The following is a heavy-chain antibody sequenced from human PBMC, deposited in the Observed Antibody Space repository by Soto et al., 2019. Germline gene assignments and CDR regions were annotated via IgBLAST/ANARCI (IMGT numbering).Heavy chain of an antibody. J-gene: IGHJ6*02. CDR3: SLWGFRDENNSKYNSSGMDV. D-gene: IGHD1-1*01. V-gene: IGHV1-69*01. CDR1: GGTFNRYT. Sequence: VQLVQSGAEVKKPGSSVKLSCKASGGTFNRYTISWVRQAPGQGLEWMGGITPIFGTANYAQKFQGRVAIIADEATSAAYMELRSLATEETAVYYCSLWGFRDENNSKYNSSGMDVWGQGTTVTVSS. CDR2: ITPIFGTA.